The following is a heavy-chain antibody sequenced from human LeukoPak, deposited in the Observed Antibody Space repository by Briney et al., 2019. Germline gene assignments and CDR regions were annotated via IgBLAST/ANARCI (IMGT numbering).Heavy chain of an antibody. V-gene: IGHV3-11*01. D-gene: IGHD6-13*01. CDR3: ARAGSSWAPTLGWFDP. Sequence: GGSLRLSCAASGFTFSDYYMSWIRQAPGKGLGWVSYISSSGSTIYYADSVKGRFTISRDNAKNPLYLQMNSLRAEDTVVYYCARAGSSWAPTLGWFDPWGQGTLVTVSS. J-gene: IGHJ5*02. CDR1: GFTFSDYY. CDR2: ISSSGSTI.